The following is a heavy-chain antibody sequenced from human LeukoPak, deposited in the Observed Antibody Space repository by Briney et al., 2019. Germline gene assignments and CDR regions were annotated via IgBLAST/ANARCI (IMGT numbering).Heavy chain of an antibody. CDR1: GYTFTSFG. Sequence: ASVKVSCKASGYTFTSFGISWVRQAPGQGLEWMGWISAYNANTNYAQKLQGRVTMTTDTSTSTVYMELSSLRSEDTAVYYCARECDDWECYWGQGTLVTVSS. D-gene: IGHD3-16*01. V-gene: IGHV1-18*01. J-gene: IGHJ4*02. CDR2: ISAYNANT. CDR3: ARECDDWECY.